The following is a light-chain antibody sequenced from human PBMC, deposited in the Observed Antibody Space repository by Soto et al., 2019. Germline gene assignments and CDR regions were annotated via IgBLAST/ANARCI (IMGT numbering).Light chain of an antibody. CDR3: QQYNERPPWT. Sequence: EIVMTQSPATLSVSPGESVTLSCRASLTMNNNLAWYQHKPGQAPRLLIFGASSRATGVPGRFSGSGFGTEFTLSISSLQSEDFAVYYCQQYNERPPWTFGQGTTVEMK. CDR2: GAS. CDR1: LTMNNN. J-gene: IGKJ1*01. V-gene: IGKV3-15*01.